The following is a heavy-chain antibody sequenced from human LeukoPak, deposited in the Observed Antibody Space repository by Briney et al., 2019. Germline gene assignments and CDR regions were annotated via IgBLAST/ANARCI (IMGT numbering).Heavy chain of an antibody. CDR3: ARRLEYRYGPGDY. Sequence: ASVKVSFKASGYTFTSYYMHWVRQAPGEGLEWMGVIDPSGGSTSYAQKFQGRVTMTRDTSTSTVYMELRSLRSEDTAVYYCARRLEYRYGPGDYWGQGTLVTVSS. D-gene: IGHD5-18*01. CDR2: IDPSGGST. V-gene: IGHV1-46*01. J-gene: IGHJ4*02. CDR1: GYTFTSYY.